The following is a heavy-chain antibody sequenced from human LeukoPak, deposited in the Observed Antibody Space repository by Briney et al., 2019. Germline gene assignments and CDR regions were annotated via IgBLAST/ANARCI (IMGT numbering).Heavy chain of an antibody. CDR3: ARVIDCSSTSCYNDAFDI. Sequence: ASVKVSCKASGYTFTGYYMHWVRQAPGQGLEWMGWINPNSGGTNYAQKFQGRVTMTRDTSISTAYMELSRLRSDDTAVYYCARVIDCSSTSCYNDAFDIWAQGTMVTVYS. J-gene: IGHJ3*02. V-gene: IGHV1-2*02. CDR2: INPNSGGT. CDR1: GYTFTGYY. D-gene: IGHD2-2*02.